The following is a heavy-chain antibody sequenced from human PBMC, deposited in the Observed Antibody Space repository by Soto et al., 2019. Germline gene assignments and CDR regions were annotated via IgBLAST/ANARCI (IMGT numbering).Heavy chain of an antibody. J-gene: IGHJ6*02. D-gene: IGHD3-3*02. Sequence: SETLSLTCSVPGGAISSYYWSWVRQPAGKGLEWIGRAFSSGSTNYNASLKSRVTMSIDTSKNEVSLTLRSVTAADTAVYYCARVAFSYFGMDVWGPGTTVTVSS. CDR2: AFSSGST. CDR1: GGAISSYY. V-gene: IGHV4-4*07. CDR3: ARVAFSYFGMDV.